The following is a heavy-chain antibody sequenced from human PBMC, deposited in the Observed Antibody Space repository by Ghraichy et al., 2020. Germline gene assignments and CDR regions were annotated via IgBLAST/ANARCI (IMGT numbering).Heavy chain of an antibody. Sequence: GGSLRLSCAASGFTFSSYAMSWVRQAPGKGLEWVSAISGSGGSTYYADSVKGRFTISRDNSKNTLYLQMNSLRAEDTAVYYCAKEFPQYYYDSSGYYDYYYGMDVWVQGTTVTVSS. CDR1: GFTFSSYA. J-gene: IGHJ6*02. V-gene: IGHV3-23*01. CDR2: ISGSGGST. D-gene: IGHD3-22*01. CDR3: AKEFPQYYYDSSGYYDYYYGMDV.